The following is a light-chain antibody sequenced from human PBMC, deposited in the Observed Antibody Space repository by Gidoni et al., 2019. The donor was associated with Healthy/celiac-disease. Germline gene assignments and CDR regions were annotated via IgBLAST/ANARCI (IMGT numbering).Light chain of an antibody. CDR3: QSYDSSLSVV. V-gene: IGLV1-40*01. CDR2: GNT. Sequence: QSVLTQPPSVSGAPGQRVTISCTGSSSNIGAGYDVHRSQQLPGTAPKLLIYGNTNRPSGVPDRFSGSKSGTSASLAITGLQAEEEADYYCQSYDSSLSVVFGGGTKLTVL. CDR1: SSNIGAGYD. J-gene: IGLJ2*01.